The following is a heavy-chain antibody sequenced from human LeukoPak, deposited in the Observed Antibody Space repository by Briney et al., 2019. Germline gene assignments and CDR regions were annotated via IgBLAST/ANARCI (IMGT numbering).Heavy chain of an antibody. Sequence: GGSLRLSCAASEFTFTSYELNWVRQAPGKGLEWVSYISSSGNTISYADSVKGRFTISRDNAKNSLYLQVFSLRAEDTAVYYCARGPSIAARYDAFDIWGQGTMVTVSS. J-gene: IGHJ3*02. CDR1: EFTFTSYE. D-gene: IGHD6-6*01. V-gene: IGHV3-48*03. CDR3: ARGPSIAARYDAFDI. CDR2: ISSSGNTI.